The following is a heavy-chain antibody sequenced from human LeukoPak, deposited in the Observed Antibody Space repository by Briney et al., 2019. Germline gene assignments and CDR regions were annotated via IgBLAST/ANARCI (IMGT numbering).Heavy chain of an antibody. Sequence: GGSLTLSCAASGFTFSSYNMNWVRQAPGKGLEWISYISGSSSIIFYADSVKGRFTISRDNAKNSLYLQMNSLRAEDTAVYYCARDWAGGLFDYWGQGILGTVSS. V-gene: IGHV3-48*01. CDR3: ARDWAGGLFDY. CDR2: ISGSSSII. CDR1: GFTFSSYN. J-gene: IGHJ4*02. D-gene: IGHD3-16*01.